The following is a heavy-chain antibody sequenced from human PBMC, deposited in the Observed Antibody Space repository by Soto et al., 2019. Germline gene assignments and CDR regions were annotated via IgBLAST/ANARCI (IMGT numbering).Heavy chain of an antibody. CDR3: TTWPLWGSYRFDY. CDR2: IKSKTDGGTT. V-gene: IGHV3-15*01. J-gene: IGHJ4*02. D-gene: IGHD3-16*02. Sequence: PGGSLRLSCAASGFTFSNAWMSWVRQAPGKGLEWVGRIKSKTDGGTTDYAAPVKGRFTISRDDSKNTLYLQMNSLKTEDTAVYYCTTWPLWGSYRFDYWRQGTLVTVYS. CDR1: GFTFSNAW.